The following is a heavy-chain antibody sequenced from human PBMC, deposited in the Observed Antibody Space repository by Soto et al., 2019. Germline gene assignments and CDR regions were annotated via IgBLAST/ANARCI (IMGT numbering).Heavy chain of an antibody. D-gene: IGHD2-2*01. CDR1: GFTFSSYG. CDR3: AKGSVVGADYSYGMDV. J-gene: IGHJ6*02. V-gene: IGHV3-23*04. Sequence: AQLVESGGGVVQPGRSLTLSCAAAGFTFSSYGMSWVRQAPGKGLEWVSAVSGSGGSVYYADSVRGRFTISRDNSKNTLYLQVNSLRAEDTAIYYCAKGSVVGADYSYGMDVWGQGTTVTVSS. CDR2: VSGSGGSV.